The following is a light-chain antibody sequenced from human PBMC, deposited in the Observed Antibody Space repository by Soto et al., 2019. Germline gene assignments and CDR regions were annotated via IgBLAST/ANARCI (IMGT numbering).Light chain of an antibody. J-gene: IGLJ2*01. Sequence: QPVLTQPPSASGTPGQRVTISCSGSSSNIGSNYVYWYQQFPGTAPKLLIYSDNQRPSGVPARISASKSGTSASLAISGLRSEDEADYYCAAWDDSLSVIFGGGTKLTVL. CDR2: SDN. V-gene: IGLV1-47*02. CDR3: AAWDDSLSVI. CDR1: SSNIGSNY.